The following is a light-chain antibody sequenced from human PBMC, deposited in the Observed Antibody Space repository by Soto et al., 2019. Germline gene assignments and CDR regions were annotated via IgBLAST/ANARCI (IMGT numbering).Light chain of an antibody. CDR1: QTVNKNY. CDR2: DAS. J-gene: IGKJ1*01. Sequence: ELVLTPSPATLSLSPGESSSLSGRASQTVNKNYLAWYQQKPGQAPRLLIYDASSRATGIPDRFSGSVSGTDFTLTISRLEPEDFAVYYCQQYGSSPPTVGEGTKVDI. V-gene: IGKV3-20*01. CDR3: QQYGSSPPT.